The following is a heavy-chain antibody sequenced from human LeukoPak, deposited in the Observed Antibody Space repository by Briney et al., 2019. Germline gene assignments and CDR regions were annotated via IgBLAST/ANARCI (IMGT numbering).Heavy chain of an antibody. V-gene: IGHV1-69*04. D-gene: IGHD2-8*01. J-gene: IGHJ3*02. Sequence: ASVKVSCKASGGTFSSYTISWVRQAPGQGLEWMGRIIPILGIANYAQKFQGRVTITADKSTSTAYMELSSLRSEDTAVYYCARDRMVGADAFDIWGQGTMVTVSS. CDR1: GGTFSSYT. CDR3: ARDRMVGADAFDI. CDR2: IIPILGIA.